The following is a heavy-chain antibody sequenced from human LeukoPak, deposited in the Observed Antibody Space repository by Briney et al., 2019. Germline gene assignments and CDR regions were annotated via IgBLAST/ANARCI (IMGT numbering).Heavy chain of an antibody. CDR2: MNPNSGNT. D-gene: IGHD2-21*02. V-gene: IGHV1-8*03. Sequence: EASVNVSCKASVYTFTSYDINWVRQATGQGLEWMGWMNPNSGNTGYAQKFQGRVTITRNTSISTAYMELSSLRSEDTAVYYCARELVYCGGDCSHYFDYWGQGTLVTVSS. CDR3: ARELVYCGGDCSHYFDY. J-gene: IGHJ4*02. CDR1: VYTFTSYD.